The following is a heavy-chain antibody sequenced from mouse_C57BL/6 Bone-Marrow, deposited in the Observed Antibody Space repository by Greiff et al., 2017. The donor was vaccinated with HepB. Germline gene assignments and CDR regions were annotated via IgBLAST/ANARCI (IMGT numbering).Heavy chain of an antibody. CDR1: GYAFSSSW. CDR3: ARREGLYDGYYYYAMDY. Sequence: VKLMESGPELVKPGASVKISCKASGYAFSSSWMNWVKQRPGKGLEWIGRIYPGDGDTNYNGKFKGKATLTADKSSSTAYMQLSSLTSEDSAVYFCARREGLYDGYYYYAMDYWGQGTSVTVSS. J-gene: IGHJ4*01. V-gene: IGHV1-82*01. D-gene: IGHD2-3*01. CDR2: IYPGDGDT.